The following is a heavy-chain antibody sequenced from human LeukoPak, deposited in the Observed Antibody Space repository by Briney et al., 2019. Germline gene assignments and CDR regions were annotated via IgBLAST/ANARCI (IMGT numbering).Heavy chain of an antibody. J-gene: IGHJ4*02. CDR3: ARSPAQSWYDY. Sequence: KPGGSLRLSCAAPGFTFSDYYMSWIRQAPGKGLEWVSYISSSSSYTNYADSVKGRFTISRDNAKNSLYLQMNSLRAEDTAVYYCARSPAQSWYDYWGQGTLVTVSS. D-gene: IGHD6-13*01. V-gene: IGHV3-11*06. CDR2: ISSSSSYT. CDR1: GFTFSDYY.